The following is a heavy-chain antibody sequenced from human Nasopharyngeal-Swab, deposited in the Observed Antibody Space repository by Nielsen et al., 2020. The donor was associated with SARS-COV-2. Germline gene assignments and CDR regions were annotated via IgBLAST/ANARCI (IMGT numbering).Heavy chain of an antibody. D-gene: IGHD1-1*01. J-gene: IGHJ4*02. Sequence: GGSLRLSCAASGFTFSSYSMNWVRQAPGKGLEWVSSISSSSSYIYYADSVKGRFTISRDNAKNSLYLQMKSLRTEDTAVYYCARVSTGTFDYWGQGTLVAVSS. V-gene: IGHV3-21*01. CDR3: ARVSTGTFDY. CDR1: GFTFSSYS. CDR2: ISSSSSYI.